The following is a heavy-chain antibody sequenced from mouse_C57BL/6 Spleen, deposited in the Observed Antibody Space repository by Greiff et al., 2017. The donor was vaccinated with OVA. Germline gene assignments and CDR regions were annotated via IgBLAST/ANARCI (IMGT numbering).Heavy chain of an antibody. V-gene: IGHV1-80*01. Sequence: QVQLQQSGAELVKPGASVKISCKASGYAFSSYWMNWVKQRPGKGLVWIGQIYPGDGDTNYNGKFKGKATLTADKSSSTAYMQLSSLTSEDSAVYFCARGDYYGSSYWYFDVWGTGTTVTVSS. CDR1: GYAFSSYW. CDR3: ARGDYYGSSYWYFDV. J-gene: IGHJ1*03. D-gene: IGHD1-1*01. CDR2: IYPGDGDT.